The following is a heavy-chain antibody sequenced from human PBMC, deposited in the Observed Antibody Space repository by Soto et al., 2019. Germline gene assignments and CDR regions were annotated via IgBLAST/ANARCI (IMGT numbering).Heavy chain of an antibody. Sequence: QVQLVQSGAEVKKPGSSVKVSCKASGGTFSSYAISWVRQAPGQGLEWMGGIISIFGTADYAQKFQGRVTITADESTSTAHMQLSTLRSEDTAVYYCAGHTEGVNYSYGMDVWGQGTTVTVSS. CDR1: GGTFSSYA. J-gene: IGHJ6*02. CDR3: AGHTEGVNYSYGMDV. V-gene: IGHV1-69*12. D-gene: IGHD2-21*01. CDR2: IISIFGTA.